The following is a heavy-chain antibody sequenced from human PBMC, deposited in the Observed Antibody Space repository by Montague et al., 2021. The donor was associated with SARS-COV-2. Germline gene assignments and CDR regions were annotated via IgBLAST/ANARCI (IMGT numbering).Heavy chain of an antibody. D-gene: IGHD3-22*01. V-gene: IGHV4-39*02. Sequence: SETLSLTCTVSGGSITNNIYYWAWIRQPPGKGLEWIGSIYYTGNTYYNPSLKSRVTISVVTSKNHFTLKLSSVTAAETAVYYCARLERYFDSSGSPSAFDFWGQGTKVTVSS. CDR1: GGSITNNIYY. CDR3: ARLERYFDSSGSPSAFDF. J-gene: IGHJ3*01. CDR2: IYYTGNT.